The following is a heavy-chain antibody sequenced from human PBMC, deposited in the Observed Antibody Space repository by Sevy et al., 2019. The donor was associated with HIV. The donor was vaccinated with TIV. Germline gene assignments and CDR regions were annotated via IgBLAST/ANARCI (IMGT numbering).Heavy chain of an antibody. CDR1: GYTFTGYY. V-gene: IGHV1-2*02. Sequence: ASVKVSCKASGYTFTGYYVHWVRQAPGQGLEWMGWINPNNGGTYFAKKFQDSVTLTTDTSVNTASMELRSLTFDDTAIYYCARMGDYSDSSGYYPLKFWGQGTLVTVSS. D-gene: IGHD3-22*01. CDR2: INPNNGGT. CDR3: ARMGDYSDSSGYYPLKF. J-gene: IGHJ4*02.